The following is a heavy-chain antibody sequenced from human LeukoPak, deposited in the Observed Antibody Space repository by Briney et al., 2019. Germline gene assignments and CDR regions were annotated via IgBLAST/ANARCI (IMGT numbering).Heavy chain of an antibody. CDR3: ARGRHGELFRVYYYYMDV. J-gene: IGHJ6*03. CDR2: MNPNSGKT. V-gene: IGHV1-8*01. D-gene: IGHD3-10*01. Sequence: EASVKVSCKASGDTFTSYDTNWVRQATGQGLEWMGWMNPNSGKTGYAQKFQGGVTMTRNTSIRKAYIALSSLRSEDTDVYYCARGRHGELFRVYYYYMDVWGKGTTVTVSS. CDR1: GDTFTSYD.